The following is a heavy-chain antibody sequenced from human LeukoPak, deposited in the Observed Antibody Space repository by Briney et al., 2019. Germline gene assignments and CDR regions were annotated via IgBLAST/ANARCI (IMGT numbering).Heavy chain of an antibody. CDR3: ARVLRGGCNPNWFDP. J-gene: IGHJ5*02. CDR2: IVPILRLA. V-gene: IGHV1-69*04. CDR1: GYALPSLL. D-gene: IGHD6-19*01. Sequence: SVKVSCKASGYALPSLLISRVRQAPGPGLEWMGRIVPILRLANYAQKFQGRVTITADKSTSTVYMELSSPRSEDTAVYYDARVLRGGCNPNWFDPWGQGTLVTVSS.